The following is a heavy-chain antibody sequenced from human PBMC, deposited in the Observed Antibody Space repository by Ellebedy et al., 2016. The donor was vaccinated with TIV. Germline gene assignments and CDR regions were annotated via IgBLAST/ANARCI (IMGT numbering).Heavy chain of an antibody. V-gene: IGHV1-18*01. Sequence: ASVKVSXXASGYTFTSYGISWVRQAPGQGLEWMGWISAYNGNTNYAQKLQGRVTMTTDTSTSTAYMELRSLRSDDTAVYYCARAGYNWNDRDAFDIWGQGTMVTVSS. CDR3: ARAGYNWNDRDAFDI. J-gene: IGHJ3*02. CDR2: ISAYNGNT. D-gene: IGHD1-1*01. CDR1: GYTFTSYG.